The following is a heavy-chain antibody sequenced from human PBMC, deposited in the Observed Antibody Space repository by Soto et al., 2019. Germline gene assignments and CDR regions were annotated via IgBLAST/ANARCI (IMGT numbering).Heavy chain of an antibody. V-gene: IGHV3-48*03. CDR3: ASERLCGADCYFFDN. D-gene: IGHD2-21*02. Sequence: GGSLRVSCAASGVTRRNYEMNWVRQAPGKGLEWISKISGSNNNIYYADSVRGRFTISRDNAKNSLYLQMNSLRAEDTAIYYCASERLCGADCYFFDNWGQGTQVTAPQ. CDR1: GVTRRNYE. CDR2: ISGSNNNI. J-gene: IGHJ4*02.